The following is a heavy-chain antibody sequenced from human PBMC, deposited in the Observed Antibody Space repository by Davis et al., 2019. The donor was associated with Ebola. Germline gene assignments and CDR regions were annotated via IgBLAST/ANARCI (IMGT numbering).Heavy chain of an antibody. Sequence: ASVKVSCKASGYTFTGYYMHWVRQAPGQGLEWMGWINPNSGGTNYAQKFQGRVTMTRDTSISTAYMELSRLRSDDTAVYYCARGTLTPRGTENDYGDYPAFDYWGQGTLVTVSS. J-gene: IGHJ4*02. D-gene: IGHD4-17*01. CDR3: ARGTLTPRGTENDYGDYPAFDY. CDR2: INPNSGGT. V-gene: IGHV1-2*02. CDR1: GYTFTGYY.